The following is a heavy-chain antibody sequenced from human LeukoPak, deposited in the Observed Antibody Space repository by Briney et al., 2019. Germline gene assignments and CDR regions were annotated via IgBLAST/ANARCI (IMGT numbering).Heavy chain of an antibody. CDR3: ARDREYQPYIH. V-gene: IGHV1-2*02. J-gene: IGHJ4*02. D-gene: IGHD2-2*01. CDR2: INPNSGST. Sequence: ASVKVSCKASGYTFTGYYMHWVRQAPGQGLEWMGWINPNSGSTNYAQKFQGRVTMTRDTSISTAYMELSRLRSDDTAVYYCARDREYQPYIHWGQGTLVTVSS. CDR1: GYTFTGYY.